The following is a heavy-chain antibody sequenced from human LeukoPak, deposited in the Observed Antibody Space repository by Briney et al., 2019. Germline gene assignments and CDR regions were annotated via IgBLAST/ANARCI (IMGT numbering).Heavy chain of an antibody. CDR2: ISSSSSTI. Sequence: PGGSLRLSCAASGFTFSSYSMNWVRQAPGKGLEWVSYISSSSSTIYYADSVKGRFTISRDNAKNSLYLQMNSLRAEDTAVYYCARAGYSSSWYRGFDIWGQGTMVTVSS. V-gene: IGHV3-48*01. J-gene: IGHJ3*02. CDR1: GFTFSSYS. CDR3: ARAGYSSSWYRGFDI. D-gene: IGHD6-13*01.